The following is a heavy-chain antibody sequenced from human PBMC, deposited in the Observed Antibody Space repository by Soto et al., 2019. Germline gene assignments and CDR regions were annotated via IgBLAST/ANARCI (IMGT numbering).Heavy chain of an antibody. CDR3: ARERPYSYYYYYGMDV. D-gene: IGHD2-15*01. CDR2: IYYSGST. Sequence: SETLSLTCTVSGGSISSYYWSWIRQPPGKGLEWIGYIYYSGSTNYNPSLKSRVTISVDTSKKQFSLKLSSVTAADTAVYYWARERPYSYYYYYGMDVWGQGTTVTVS. CDR1: GGSISSYY. V-gene: IGHV4-59*01. J-gene: IGHJ6*02.